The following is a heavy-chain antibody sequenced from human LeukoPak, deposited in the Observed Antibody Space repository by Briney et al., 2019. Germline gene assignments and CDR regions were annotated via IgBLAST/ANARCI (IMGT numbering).Heavy chain of an antibody. CDR3: ARDDVDTAMVRSSSFDY. V-gene: IGHV3-30*03. J-gene: IGHJ4*02. Sequence: GGSLRLSCAASGFTFSSYGMHWVRQAPGKGLEWVAVISYDGSNKYYADSVKGRFTISRDNSKNTLYLQMNSLRAEDTAVYYCARDDVDTAMVRSSSFDYWGQGTLVTVSS. D-gene: IGHD5-18*01. CDR1: GFTFSSYG. CDR2: ISYDGSNK.